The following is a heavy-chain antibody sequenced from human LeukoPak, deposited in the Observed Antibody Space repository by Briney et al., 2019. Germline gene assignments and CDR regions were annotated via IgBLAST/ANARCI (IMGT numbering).Heavy chain of an antibody. V-gene: IGHV4-34*01. CDR2: INHSGST. Sequence: SETLSLTCAVYGGSFSGYYWSWIRQPPRKGLEWIGEINHSGSTNYNPSLKSRVTISVDTSKNQFSLKLSSVTAADTAVYYCARGGGRWLQLNDYWGQGTLVTVSS. CDR3: ARGGGRWLQLNDY. CDR1: GGSFSGYY. J-gene: IGHJ4*02. D-gene: IGHD5-24*01.